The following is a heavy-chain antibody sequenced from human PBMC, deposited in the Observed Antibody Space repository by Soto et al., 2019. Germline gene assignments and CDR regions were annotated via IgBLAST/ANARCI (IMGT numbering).Heavy chain of an antibody. J-gene: IGHJ1*01. D-gene: IGHD1-26*01. CDR2: TSHDGVT. Sequence: PSETLSLTFAVSSGSIDNVYWWSWVRQSPGKGLEWIGETSHDGVTNYNPSLEGRVTISVDTSKNQFSLHLNSVTAADTAVYYCARSRGTGTYPHDFQPWGQGTLVTVSS. CDR1: SGSIDNVYW. CDR3: ARSRGTGTYPHDFQP. V-gene: IGHV4-4*02.